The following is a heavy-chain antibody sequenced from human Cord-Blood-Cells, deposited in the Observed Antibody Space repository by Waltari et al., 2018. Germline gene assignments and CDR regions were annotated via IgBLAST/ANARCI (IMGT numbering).Heavy chain of an antibody. Sequence: EVQLVETGGGLIQPGGSLRLSSAASGFNVSRNYMSWVRQAPGKGLEWVSVIYSGGSTYYADSVKGRFTISRDNSKNTLYLQMNSLRAEDTAVYYCARDGPIGAFDIWGQGTMVTVSS. CDR1: GFNVSRNY. J-gene: IGHJ3*02. CDR2: IYSGGST. V-gene: IGHV3-53*02. D-gene: IGHD3-16*02. CDR3: ARDGPIGAFDI.